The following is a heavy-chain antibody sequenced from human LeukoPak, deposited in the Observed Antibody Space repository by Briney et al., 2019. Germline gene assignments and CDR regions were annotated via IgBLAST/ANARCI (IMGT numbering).Heavy chain of an antibody. CDR3: AKGSWAPVDYDTPDAFDI. CDR2: IYSGGST. CDR1: GFTFSSYA. J-gene: IGHJ3*02. V-gene: IGHV3-23*03. D-gene: IGHD3-22*01. Sequence: PGGSLRLSCAASGFTFSSYAMSWVRQAPGKGLEWVSVIYSGGSTFYADSVKGRFTISRDNSKNTLYLQMNSLRAEDTAVYYCAKGSWAPVDYDTPDAFDIWGQGTMVTVSS.